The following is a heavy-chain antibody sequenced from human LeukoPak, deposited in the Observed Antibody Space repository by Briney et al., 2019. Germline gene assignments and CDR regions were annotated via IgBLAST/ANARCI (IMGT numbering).Heavy chain of an antibody. D-gene: IGHD2-15*01. Sequence: PGGSLRLSCAASGFTFSSYAMSWVRQAPGKGLERVSAISGSGGSTYYADSVKGRFTISRDNSKNTLYLQMNSLRAEDTAVYYCAKDCEVVGAPPPPLCSDYWGQGTLVTVSS. CDR2: ISGSGGST. V-gene: IGHV3-23*01. J-gene: IGHJ4*02. CDR3: AKDCEVVGAPPPPLCSDY. CDR1: GFTFSSYA.